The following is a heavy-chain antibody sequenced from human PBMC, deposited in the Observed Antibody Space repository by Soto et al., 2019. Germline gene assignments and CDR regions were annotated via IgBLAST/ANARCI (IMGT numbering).Heavy chain of an antibody. CDR2: IKQDGSEK. Sequence: GGSLRLSCAASGFTFSSYWMSWVRQAPGKGLEWVANIKQDGSEKYYVDSVKGRFTISRDNAKNSLYLQMNSLRAEDTAVYYCARVELTGDAPAFDYWGQGTLVTVSS. V-gene: IGHV3-7*01. D-gene: IGHD7-27*01. CDR3: ARVELTGDAPAFDY. J-gene: IGHJ4*02. CDR1: GFTFSSYW.